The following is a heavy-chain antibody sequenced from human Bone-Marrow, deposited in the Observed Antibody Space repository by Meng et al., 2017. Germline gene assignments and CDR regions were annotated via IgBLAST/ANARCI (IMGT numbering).Heavy chain of an antibody. CDR3: ASGVDSSGWYLYAFDI. CDR2: IIPIFGTA. V-gene: IGHV1-69*05. CDR1: GGTFSSYA. Sequence: SVKVSCKASGGTFSSYAISWVRQAPGQGLEWMGGIIPIFGTANYAQKFQGRVTITTDESTSTAYMELSSLRSEDTAVYYCASGVDSSGWYLYAFDIWGPGTMVTVSS. D-gene: IGHD6-19*01. J-gene: IGHJ3*02.